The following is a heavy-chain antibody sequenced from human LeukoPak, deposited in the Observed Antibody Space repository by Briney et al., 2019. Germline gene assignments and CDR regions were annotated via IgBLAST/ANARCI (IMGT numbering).Heavy chain of an antibody. D-gene: IGHD4/OR15-4a*01. V-gene: IGHV4-4*07. CDR3: SRGGANDL. J-gene: IGHJ5*02. CDR2: IFTSGST. Sequence: SETLSLTCTVVGGSITSDCWSWIRQPAGKGLEWIGRIFTSGSTAYNPSLKSRVTMSLDTSKNQFFLKLSSVTAADTAAYFCSRGGANDLWGQGTLVTVSS. CDR1: GGSITSDC.